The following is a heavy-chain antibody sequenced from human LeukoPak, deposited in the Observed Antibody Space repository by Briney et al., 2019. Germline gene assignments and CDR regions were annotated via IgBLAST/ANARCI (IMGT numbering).Heavy chain of an antibody. CDR1: VYIVTSYG. Sequence: SVRVSFTAAVYIVTSYGVIWVSQAPGQGPEGMGWIRAYNGNTNYAQKPQGRSTITTTTSPSPVLMELGSLRSDDAAVYYCARDRAYVVVLVAAAWDRMDVWGKGTTVTVSS. D-gene: IGHD2-15*01. CDR2: IRAYNGNT. V-gene: IGHV1-18*04. CDR3: ARDRAYVVVLVAAAWDRMDV. J-gene: IGHJ6*04.